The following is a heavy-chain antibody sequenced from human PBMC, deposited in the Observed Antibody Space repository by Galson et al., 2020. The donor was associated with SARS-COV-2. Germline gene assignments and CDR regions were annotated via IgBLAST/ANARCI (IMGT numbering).Heavy chain of an antibody. J-gene: IGHJ6*03. D-gene: IGHD2-2*01. V-gene: IGHV4-30-2*01. Sequence: SETLSLTCTVSGGSISSSDYSWSWIRQPPGKGLAWIGFIFQRGNTSYNPSLESPVTMSVDRSKNRFSLMLTSVTAADTAVYFCARSPPAYYYCFYYMDVGGMGTTVTVSS. CDR1: GGSISSSDYS. CDR3: ARSPPAYYYCFYYMDV. CDR2: IFQRGNT.